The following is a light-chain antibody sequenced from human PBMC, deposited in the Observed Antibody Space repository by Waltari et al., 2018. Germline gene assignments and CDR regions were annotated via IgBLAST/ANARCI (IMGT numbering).Light chain of an antibody. CDR2: QAS. Sequence: DIQMNQAPSTLSASVGDRVPITLRASQSIGSWLAWYQQKPGKAPKLLIYQASNLESGVPSRFSGSGSGTEFTLTISSLQPDDFATYCCQQYSSYSTFGQGTKVEI. CDR1: QSIGSW. V-gene: IGKV1-5*03. CDR3: QQYSSYST. J-gene: IGKJ2*01.